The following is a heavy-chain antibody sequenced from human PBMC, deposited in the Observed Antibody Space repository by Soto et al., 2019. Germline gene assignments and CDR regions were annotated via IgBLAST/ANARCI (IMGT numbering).Heavy chain of an antibody. D-gene: IGHD4-17*01. CDR1: GFTFSSYN. V-gene: IGHV3-21*01. CDR2: LSSSSTYI. Sequence: EVQLVESGGGRVKPGGSLRLSCAASGFTFSSYNMNWVRQAPGKGLEWVSSLSSSSTYIYYADSVKGRFTISRDNAKNSLNLQMRSLRAEDSAVDYWAGGGINYGDYRSMDVWGKGTTVTVSS. J-gene: IGHJ6*03. CDR3: AGGGINYGDYRSMDV.